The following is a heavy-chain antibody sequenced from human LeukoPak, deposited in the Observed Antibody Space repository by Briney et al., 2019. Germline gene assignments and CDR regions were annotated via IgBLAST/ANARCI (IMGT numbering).Heavy chain of an antibody. J-gene: IGHJ4*02. D-gene: IGHD2-2*03. CDR3: ARHGYFSSLRVCPVGSDFDY. Sequence: GESLKISCKGSGYSFTSYWIGWVRQMPGKGLEWMGIIYPGDSDTRYSPSFQGQVTISADKSISTAYLQWSSLKASDTAMYYCARHGYFSSLRVCPVGSDFDYWGQGTLVTVSS. CDR1: GYSFTSYW. V-gene: IGHV5-51*01. CDR2: IYPGDSDT.